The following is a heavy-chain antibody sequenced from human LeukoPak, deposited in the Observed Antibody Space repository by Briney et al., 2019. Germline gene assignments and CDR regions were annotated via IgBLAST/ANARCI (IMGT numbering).Heavy chain of an antibody. Sequence: PGGSLRLSCAASGFTFSSYGMHWVRQAPGKGLEWVAFIRYDGSNKYYADSVKGRFTISRDNSKNTLYLQMNSLRAEDTAVYYCAKTEERYCSSTSCYYYYYMDVWGKGTTVTVSS. D-gene: IGHD2-2*01. CDR3: AKTEERYCSSTSCYYYYYMDV. CDR2: IRYDGSNK. J-gene: IGHJ6*03. V-gene: IGHV3-30*02. CDR1: GFTFSSYG.